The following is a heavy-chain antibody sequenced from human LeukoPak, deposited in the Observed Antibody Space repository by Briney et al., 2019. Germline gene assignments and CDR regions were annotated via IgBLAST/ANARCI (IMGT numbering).Heavy chain of an antibody. Sequence: ASVKVSCKAPGYTSADFWIHWVRQAPGQGLEWMGWIKPDGGATDYAQTFQGRVTLTRDTSISTAYMELSGLRSDDTAIYYCARGINWFDSWGQGTLVTVSS. CDR2: IKPDGGAT. V-gene: IGHV1-2*02. D-gene: IGHD3-10*01. CDR3: ARGINWFDS. J-gene: IGHJ5*01. CDR1: GYTSADFW.